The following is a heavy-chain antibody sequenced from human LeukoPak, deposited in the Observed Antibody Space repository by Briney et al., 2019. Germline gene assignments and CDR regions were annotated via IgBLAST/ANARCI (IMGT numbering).Heavy chain of an antibody. D-gene: IGHD3-22*01. CDR3: ARRPYDSSGYYHYYYYYMDV. J-gene: IGHJ6*03. CDR2: INHSGST. V-gene: IGHV4-34*01. Sequence: SETLSLTCAVYGESFSGYYWSWIRQPPGKGLEWIGEINHSGSTNYNPSLKSRVTISVDTSKNQFSLKLSSVTAADTAVYYCARRPYDSSGYYHYYYYYMDVWGKGTTVTISS. CDR1: GESFSGYY.